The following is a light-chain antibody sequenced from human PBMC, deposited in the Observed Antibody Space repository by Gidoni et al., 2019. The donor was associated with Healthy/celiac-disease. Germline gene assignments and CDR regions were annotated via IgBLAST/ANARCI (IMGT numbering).Light chain of an antibody. Sequence: ESVWTQSPGTLSWSPGERATLSCRASQSVSSSYLAWYQQKPGQAPRLLIYGASRRATGIPDRFSGSGSGTDFTLTISRLEPEDFAVYYCQQYGSSRLTFGGGTKVEIK. J-gene: IGKJ4*01. CDR2: GAS. CDR3: QQYGSSRLT. CDR1: QSVSSSY. V-gene: IGKV3-20*01.